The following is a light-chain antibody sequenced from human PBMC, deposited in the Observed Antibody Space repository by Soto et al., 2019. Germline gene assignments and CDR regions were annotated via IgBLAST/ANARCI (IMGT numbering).Light chain of an antibody. Sequence: QSVLTQPRSVSGSPGQSVSISCTGTSSDVGGYNYVSWYQQHPGKAPKVIIYDVSKRPSGVPDRFSGSKSGNTASLTISGLQSEDEADYYCCSYAGRYTYVFGNGTKVTVL. J-gene: IGLJ1*01. CDR1: SSDVGGYNY. V-gene: IGLV2-11*01. CDR2: DVS. CDR3: CSYAGRYTYV.